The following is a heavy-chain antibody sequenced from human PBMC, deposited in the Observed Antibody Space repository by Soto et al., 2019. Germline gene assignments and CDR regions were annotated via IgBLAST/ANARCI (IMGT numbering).Heavy chain of an antibody. CDR3: AGRRWADFDI. J-gene: IGHJ3*02. Sequence: PGGSLRLSCAAPGFTFSDYYMSWIRQAPGKGLEWVSYISSSYSYTNYADSVKGRFTISRDNAKNSLYLQMNSLRAEDTAVYYCAGRRWADFDIWGQGKMVTVSS. V-gene: IGHV3-11*03. CDR2: ISSSYSYT. D-gene: IGHD6-13*01. CDR1: GFTFSDYY.